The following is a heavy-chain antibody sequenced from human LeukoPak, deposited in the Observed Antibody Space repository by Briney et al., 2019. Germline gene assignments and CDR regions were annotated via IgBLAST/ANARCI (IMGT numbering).Heavy chain of an antibody. Sequence: GASVKVSCKASGYTFTGYYMHWVRQAPGQGLEWMGWINPNSGGTNYAQKFQGRVTMTRDTSISTAYMELSRLRSDDTAVYYCARDFEYSSSREDSPPNWFDPWGRGTLVTVSS. D-gene: IGHD6-6*01. J-gene: IGHJ5*02. V-gene: IGHV1-2*02. CDR2: INPNSGGT. CDR1: GYTFTGYY. CDR3: ARDFEYSSSREDSPPNWFDP.